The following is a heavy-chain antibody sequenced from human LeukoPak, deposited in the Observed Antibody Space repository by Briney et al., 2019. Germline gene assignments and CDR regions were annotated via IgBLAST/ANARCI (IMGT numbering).Heavy chain of an antibody. CDR2: ISSSGSTI. Sequence: GGSLRLSCAASGFTFSDYYMSWIRQAPGKGLEWVSYISSSGSTIYYADSVKGRFTISRDNAKNSLYLQMNSLRAEDTAVYYCARTPSAAGTMWYRGWGQGTLVTVSS. CDR1: GFTFSDYY. J-gene: IGHJ4*02. CDR3: ARTPSAAGTMWYRG. D-gene: IGHD6-13*01. V-gene: IGHV3-11*04.